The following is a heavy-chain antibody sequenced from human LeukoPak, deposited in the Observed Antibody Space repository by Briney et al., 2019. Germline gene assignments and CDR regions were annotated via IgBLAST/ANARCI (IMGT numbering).Heavy chain of an antibody. CDR1: GGSLSGYY. CDR3: ARGNPPFDY. J-gene: IGHJ4*02. V-gene: IGHV4-34*01. CDR2: INHSGST. Sequence: PSETLSLTCAVYGGSLSGYYWSWIRQPPGKGLEWIGEINHSGSTNYNPSLKSRVTISVDTSKNQFSLKLSSVTAADTAVYYCARGNPPFDYWGEGTLVTVSS.